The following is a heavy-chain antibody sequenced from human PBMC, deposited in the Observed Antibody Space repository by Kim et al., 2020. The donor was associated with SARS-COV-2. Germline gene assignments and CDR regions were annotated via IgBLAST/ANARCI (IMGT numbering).Heavy chain of an antibody. D-gene: IGHD6-19*01. V-gene: IGHV6-1*01. CDR1: GDSVSSNSAD. J-gene: IGHJ4*02. Sequence: SQTLSLTCAISGDSVSSNSADWSWIRQSPSRGLEWLGRTYYRSRWYYDYAVSVKSRITINPDTSKNQFSLQLSSVTPEDTAVYYCARDSHSSLDYWGQGTLVTVSS. CDR3: ARDSHSSLDY. CDR2: TYYRSRWYY.